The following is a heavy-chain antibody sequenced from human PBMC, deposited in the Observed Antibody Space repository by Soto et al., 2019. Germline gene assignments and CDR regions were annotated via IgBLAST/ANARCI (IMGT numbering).Heavy chain of an antibody. V-gene: IGHV4-59*01. Sequence: SETLSLTCTVSGGSISSYYWSWIRQPPGKGLEWIGYIYYSGSTNYNPSLKSRVTTSVDTSKNQFSLKLSSVTAADTAVYYCARNFQDIVVVPAAMRGYNWFDPWGQGTLVTVSS. CDR1: GGSISSYY. J-gene: IGHJ5*02. CDR2: IYYSGST. D-gene: IGHD2-2*01. CDR3: ARNFQDIVVVPAAMRGYNWFDP.